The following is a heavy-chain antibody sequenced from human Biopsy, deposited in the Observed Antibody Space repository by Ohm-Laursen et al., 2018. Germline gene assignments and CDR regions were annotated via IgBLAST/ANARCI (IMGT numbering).Heavy chain of an antibody. J-gene: IGHJ4*02. CDR2: VYWDDDK. D-gene: IGHD5-24*01. V-gene: IGHV2-5*02. CDR3: AHSADSDGFNVDFDY. CDR1: GFSLYNTGVG. Sequence: TQTLTLTCTFSGFSLYNTGVGVGWIRQPPGKALQWLALVYWDDDKRYSPTLKNRLTITKDTSQNQVVLTMTNMEPVDTGTYYCAHSADSDGFNVDFDYWGQGTLVTVPS.